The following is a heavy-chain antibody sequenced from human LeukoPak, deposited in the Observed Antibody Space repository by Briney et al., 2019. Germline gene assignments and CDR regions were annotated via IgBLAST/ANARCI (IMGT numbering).Heavy chain of an antibody. Sequence: GGSLRLPCTASGFSIHQSSMSWVRQAPVKGLEWVASIRPDGSAVFYVDSVKGRFTFSRDNAKNSLDLQMNSLRAEDTALYYCAKFGLPYSIDLWGQGTMVTVSS. V-gene: IGHV3-7*01. CDR3: AKFGLPYSIDL. CDR2: IRPDGSAV. J-gene: IGHJ3*01. D-gene: IGHD3/OR15-3a*01. CDR1: GFSIHQSS.